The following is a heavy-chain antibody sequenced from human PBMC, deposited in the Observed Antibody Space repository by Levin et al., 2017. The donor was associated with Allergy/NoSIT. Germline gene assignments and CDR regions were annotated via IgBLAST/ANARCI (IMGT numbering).Heavy chain of an antibody. CDR3: ASQWYGEPPYYCYYLDV. D-gene: IGHD2-15*01. CDR1: GGSFSDFY. J-gene: IGHJ6*03. CDR2: INHSGSA. Sequence: GSLRLSCAVYGGSFSDFYWSWIRQSPGKGLEWIGEINHSGSATYNPSLKSRVTISVDKSKNQFSLRLSSVTTADTAVYYCASQWYGEPPYYCYYLDVWGKGTTVTVSS. V-gene: IGHV4-34*01.